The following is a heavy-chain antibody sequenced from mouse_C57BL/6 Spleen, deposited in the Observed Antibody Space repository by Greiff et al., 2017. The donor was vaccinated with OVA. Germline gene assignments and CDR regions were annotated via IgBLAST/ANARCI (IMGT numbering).Heavy chain of an antibody. CDR3: ARDWENYFDY. J-gene: IGHJ2*01. D-gene: IGHD4-1*01. Sequence: VQLKESGPVLVKPGASVKMSCKASGYTFTDYYMNWVKQSHGKSLEWIGVINPYNGGTSYNQKFKGKATLTVDKSSSTAYMELNSLTSEDSAVYYCARDWENYFDYWGQGTTLTVSS. CDR1: GYTFTDYY. V-gene: IGHV1-19*01. CDR2: INPYNGGT.